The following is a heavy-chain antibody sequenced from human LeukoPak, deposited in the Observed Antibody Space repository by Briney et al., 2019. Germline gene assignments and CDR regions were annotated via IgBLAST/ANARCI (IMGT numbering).Heavy chain of an antibody. V-gene: IGHV3-23*01. D-gene: IGHD6-13*01. J-gene: IGHJ4*02. CDR3: AKATGEWGTAAGQTDY. CDR2: ISGGGGST. CDR1: GFTFSSYA. Sequence: GGSLRLSCAASGFTFSSYAMSWVRQAPGKGLEWVSVISGGGGSTYYADSVKGRFTISRDNSKNMLYLQMSSLGAEDTAVYYCAKATGEWGTAAGQTDYWGQGTPVTVSS.